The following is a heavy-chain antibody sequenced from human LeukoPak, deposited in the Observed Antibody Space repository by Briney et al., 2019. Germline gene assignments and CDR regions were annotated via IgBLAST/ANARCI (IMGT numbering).Heavy chain of an antibody. CDR2: ISGSGGST. V-gene: IGHV3-23*01. Sequence: GGSLRLSCVASGFTFSSYAMIWVRQAPGKGLEWVSAISGSGGSTYYADSVKGRFTISRDNSKNTLYLQMNSLRAEDTAVYYCAKGLRSAASGYFDYWGQGTLVTVSS. J-gene: IGHJ4*02. CDR3: AKGLRSAASGYFDY. D-gene: IGHD2-2*01. CDR1: GFTFSSYA.